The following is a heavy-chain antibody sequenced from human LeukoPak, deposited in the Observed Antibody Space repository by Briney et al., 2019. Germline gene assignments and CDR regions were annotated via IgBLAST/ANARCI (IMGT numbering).Heavy chain of an antibody. CDR3: ARDWCSGGSCYSALFDY. D-gene: IGHD2-15*01. CDR1: GYTFTGDY. V-gene: IGHV1-2*02. Sequence: ASVTVSCKASGYTFTGDYMHWVRQAPGQGLEWMGWINPNSGGTNYAQKFQGRVTMTRDTSISTAYMELSRLRSDDTAVYYCARDWCSGGSCYSALFDYWGQGTLVTVSS. J-gene: IGHJ4*02. CDR2: INPNSGGT.